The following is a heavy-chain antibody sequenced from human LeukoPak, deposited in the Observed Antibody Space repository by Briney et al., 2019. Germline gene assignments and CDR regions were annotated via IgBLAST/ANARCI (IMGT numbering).Heavy chain of an antibody. CDR3: ARALALYYYDSSGITLDAFDI. V-gene: IGHV1-69*04. Sequence: AASVKVSCKASGYTFTSYGISWVRQAPGQGLEWMGRIIPILGIANYAQKFQGRVTITADKSTSTAYMELSSLRSEDTAVYYCARALALYYYDSSGITLDAFDIWGQGTMVTVSS. CDR1: GYTFTSYG. J-gene: IGHJ3*02. D-gene: IGHD3-22*01. CDR2: IIPILGIA.